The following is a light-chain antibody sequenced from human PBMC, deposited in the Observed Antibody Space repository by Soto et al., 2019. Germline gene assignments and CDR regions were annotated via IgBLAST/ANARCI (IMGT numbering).Light chain of an antibody. CDR2: HTF. Sequence: QSVLTQPPSVSGAPGQRVTISCSGSSSNIGAGYDVHWYQQVPGTVPKLVIYHTFNRPSGVPDRFSGSKSGTSASLAITGLQAEDEADYYCQAYDHSLGVSVLFGGGTKLTVL. CDR1: SSNIGAGYD. V-gene: IGLV1-40*01. J-gene: IGLJ3*02. CDR3: QAYDHSLGVSVL.